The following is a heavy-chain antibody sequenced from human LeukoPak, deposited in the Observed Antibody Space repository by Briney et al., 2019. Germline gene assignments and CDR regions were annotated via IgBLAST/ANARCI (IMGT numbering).Heavy chain of an antibody. CDR3: ATEKDLLLDS. CDR2: FDPGDDET. Sequence: ASVKVSYKVSGYSLSELSTHWVRQAPGQGLEWMGGFDPGDDETIYAQKFQGRVTMTEDTSTDTAYLELSSLRSEDTAVYFCATEKDLLLDSWGQGTPVTVSS. CDR1: GYSLSELS. V-gene: IGHV1-24*01. J-gene: IGHJ5*01. D-gene: IGHD1-26*01.